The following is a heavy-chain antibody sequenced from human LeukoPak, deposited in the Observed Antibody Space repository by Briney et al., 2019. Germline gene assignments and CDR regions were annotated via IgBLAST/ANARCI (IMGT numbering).Heavy chain of an antibody. CDR2: IYSGGST. J-gene: IGHJ5*02. CDR3: ARVLHLGWFDP. CDR1: GFTVSSNY. Sequence: GGSLRLSCAASGFTVSSNYMSWVRQAPGKGLEWVSVIYSGGSTYYADSVKGRFTISRDNSKNTLYLQMNGLRAEDTAVYYCARVLHLGWFDPWGQGTLVTVSS. V-gene: IGHV3-66*02.